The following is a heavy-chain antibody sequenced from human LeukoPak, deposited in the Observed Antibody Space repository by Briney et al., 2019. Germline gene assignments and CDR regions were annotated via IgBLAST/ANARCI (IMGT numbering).Heavy chain of an antibody. CDR3: ARRGVVIRVILVGFHKEAYYFDS. CDR2: ISDSGGST. CDR1: GITLSNYG. D-gene: IGHD3-22*01. J-gene: IGHJ4*02. Sequence: GGSLRLSCAVSGITLSNYGMSWVRQAPGRGLEWVAAISDSGGSTNYADSVKGRFTISRDNRKNTLYLQMNSLRAEDTAVYFCARRGVVIRVILVGFHKEAYYFDSWGQGALVTVSS. V-gene: IGHV3-23*01.